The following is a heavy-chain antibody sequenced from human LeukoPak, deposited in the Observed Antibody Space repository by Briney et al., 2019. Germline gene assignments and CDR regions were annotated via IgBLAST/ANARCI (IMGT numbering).Heavy chain of an antibody. CDR3: AREELGSSLGFDP. J-gene: IGHJ5*02. Sequence: GGSLRLSCAASGFTFSSYAMHWVRQAPGKGLEWVAVISYDGSNKYYADSVKGRLTISRDNSKNTLYLQMNSLRAEDTAVYYCAREELGSSLGFDPWGQGTLVTVSS. V-gene: IGHV3-30-3*01. CDR2: ISYDGSNK. CDR1: GFTFSSYA. D-gene: IGHD3-16*01.